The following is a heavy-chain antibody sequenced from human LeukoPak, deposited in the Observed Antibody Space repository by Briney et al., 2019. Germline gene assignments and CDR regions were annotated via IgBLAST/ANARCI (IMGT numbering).Heavy chain of an antibody. V-gene: IGHV3-48*02. CDR3: ARDRVGTAAGRYYYGMDV. CDR2: ISNGGITT. D-gene: IGHD4-23*01. CDR1: GFTFSSYS. Sequence: GGSLRLSCAASGFTFSSYSVSWVRQAPGQGLEWVSYISNGGITTYYADSVKGRFIISRDNAQNSLYLQMNSLRDEDTAVYYCARDRVGTAAGRYYYGMDVWGQGTTVTVPS. J-gene: IGHJ6*02.